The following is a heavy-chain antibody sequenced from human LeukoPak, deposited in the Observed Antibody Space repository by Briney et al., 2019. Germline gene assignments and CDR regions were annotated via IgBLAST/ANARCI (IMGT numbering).Heavy chain of an antibody. CDR3: ATQTSAATRWLHYYGMDV. CDR2: IYSGGST. J-gene: IGHJ6*02. V-gene: IGHV3-66*01. Sequence: GSLRLSCAASGFTVSSNYMSWVRQAPGKGLESVSVIYSGGSTYYGDSVNGRFTISRDNFKNTLFLQMNSLRADDTAVYYCATQTSAATRWLHYYGMDVWGQGTTVTVSS. D-gene: IGHD2-15*01. CDR1: GFTVSSNY.